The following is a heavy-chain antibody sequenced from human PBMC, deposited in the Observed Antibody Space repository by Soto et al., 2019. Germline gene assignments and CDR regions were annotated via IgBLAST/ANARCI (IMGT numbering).Heavy chain of an antibody. V-gene: IGHV4-30-4*01. CDR2: IYYSGST. J-gene: IGHJ4*02. D-gene: IGHD6-13*01. CDR1: GGSISSGDYY. CDR3: AHLPYSSSWTFDY. Sequence: SETLSLTCTVSGGSISSGDYYWSWIRQPPGKGLEWIGYIYYSGSTYYNPSLKSRVTISVDTSKNQFSLKLSSVTAADTAVYYCAHLPYSSSWTFDYWGQGTLVTVSS.